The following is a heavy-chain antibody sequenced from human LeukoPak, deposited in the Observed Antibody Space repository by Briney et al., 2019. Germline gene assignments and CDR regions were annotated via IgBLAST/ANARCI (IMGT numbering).Heavy chain of an antibody. CDR1: GFTFSSFA. D-gene: IGHD6-19*01. CDR3: AKVVGMTVAGWAYDI. V-gene: IGHV3-23*01. Sequence: GGSLRLSCAASGFTFSSFAMSWVRQAPGKGLAWVSSISGSGGGTYYADSVKGRFTISRGNSKNTLYMEVNSLRAEDTAIYYCAKVVGMTVAGWAYDIWGQGTMVSVSS. J-gene: IGHJ3*02. CDR2: ISGSGGGT.